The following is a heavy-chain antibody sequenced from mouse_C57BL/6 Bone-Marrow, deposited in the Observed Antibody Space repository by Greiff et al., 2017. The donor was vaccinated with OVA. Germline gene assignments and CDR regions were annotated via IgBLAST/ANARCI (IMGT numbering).Heavy chain of an antibody. J-gene: IGHJ4*01. CDR3: ARGGTDAMDY. Sequence: EVKLMESGGGLVQPGGSLKLSCAASGFTFSDYGMAWVRQAPRKGPEWVAFISNLAYSIYYADTVTGRFTISRENAKNTLYLEMSSLRSEDTAMYYCARGGTDAMDYWGQGTSVTVSS. CDR2: ISNLAYSI. V-gene: IGHV5-15*01. D-gene: IGHD3-3*01. CDR1: GFTFSDYG.